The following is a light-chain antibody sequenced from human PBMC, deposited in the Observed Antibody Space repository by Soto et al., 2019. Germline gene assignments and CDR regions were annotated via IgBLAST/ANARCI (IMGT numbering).Light chain of an antibody. CDR2: DAS. CDR1: QSVSSY. V-gene: IGKV3-11*01. CDR3: QQRSDWPST. Sequence: EIVLTQSPATLSLSPGERATLSCRASQSVSSYLAWYQQKPGQAPMLLIYDASNRATGIPARFSGSGSGTDFTLTISSLEPDDFAVYYCQQRSDWPSTLGGGTKVQIK. J-gene: IGKJ4*02.